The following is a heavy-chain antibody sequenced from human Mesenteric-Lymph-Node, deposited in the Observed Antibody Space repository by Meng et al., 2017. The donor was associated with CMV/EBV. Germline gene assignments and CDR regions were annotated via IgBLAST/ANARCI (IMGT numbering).Heavy chain of an antibody. D-gene: IGHD5-18*01. CDR3: ARDDILGADTAMAPP. V-gene: IGHV1-2*02. CDR1: GYTFAGYY. Sequence: ASVKVSCKTSGYTFAGYYIHWVRQAPGQGLEWMGWINPDSGGTQYSQKYQGRVTLTRDTSVSTAYMELSRLRSDDTAVYYCARDDILGADTAMAPPWGQGTLVTVSS. CDR2: INPDSGGT. J-gene: IGHJ5*02.